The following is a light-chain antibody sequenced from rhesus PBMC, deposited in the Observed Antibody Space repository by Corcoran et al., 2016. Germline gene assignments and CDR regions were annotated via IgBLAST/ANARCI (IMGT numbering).Light chain of an antibody. CDR3: LQAKDFPRT. V-gene: IGKV7-13*01. CDR1: ESVTVFGINL. CDR2: ESS. Sequence: DIVLTQSSASLAVSPGQRATISCRASESVTVFGINLIHWYQQKPGQSPRLLLHESSKNPPGVPAGFSGGGSGADFTLAINPVEADDGATYYCLQAKDFPRTFGQGTKLEIQ. J-gene: IGKJ3*01.